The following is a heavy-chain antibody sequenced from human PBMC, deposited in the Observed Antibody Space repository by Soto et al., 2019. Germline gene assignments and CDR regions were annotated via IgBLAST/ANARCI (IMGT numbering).Heavy chain of an antibody. D-gene: IGHD3-22*01. V-gene: IGHV3-23*01. Sequence: EVQLLESGGGLVQPGGSLRLSCAACGFAFSSYAMSWFRQAPGKGLEWVSAISGSGGSTYYADSVKGRFTISRDNSKNTLYLQMNSLRAEDTAVYYCAKVAGTYYYDSSGYYYDDNWFDPWGQGTLVTVSS. CDR1: GFAFSSYA. J-gene: IGHJ5*02. CDR3: AKVAGTYYYDSSGYYYDDNWFDP. CDR2: ISGSGGST.